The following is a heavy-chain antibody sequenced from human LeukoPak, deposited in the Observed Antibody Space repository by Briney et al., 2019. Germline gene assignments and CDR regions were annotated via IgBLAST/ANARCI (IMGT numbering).Heavy chain of an antibody. V-gene: IGHV5-51*01. CDR1: GYSFTSYW. J-gene: IGHJ6*02. CDR2: IYPGDSDT. CDR3: ARAAYDLIYGMDV. D-gene: IGHD3-3*01. Sequence: GESLQISCKGSGYSFTSYWIGWVRQMPGKGLEWMGIIYPGDSDTRYSPSFQGQVTISADKSISTAYLQWSSLKASDTAMYYCARAAYDLIYGMDVWGQGTTVTVSS.